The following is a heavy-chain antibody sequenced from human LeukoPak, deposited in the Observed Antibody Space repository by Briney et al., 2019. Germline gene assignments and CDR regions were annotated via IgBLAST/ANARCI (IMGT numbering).Heavy chain of an antibody. Sequence: GGSLRLSCAASGFTFRDYWMHWIRQAPGKGLVWVSRIKGDGSHTIYADSVKGRFTISRDNAKNTLYLQMKRLRFEDTALYYWVRDWVHFESDSWGQGTLVIVSS. J-gene: IGHJ5*01. CDR3: VRDWVHFESDS. V-gene: IGHV3-74*01. CDR2: IKGDGSHT. D-gene: IGHD3-16*01. CDR1: GFTFRDYW.